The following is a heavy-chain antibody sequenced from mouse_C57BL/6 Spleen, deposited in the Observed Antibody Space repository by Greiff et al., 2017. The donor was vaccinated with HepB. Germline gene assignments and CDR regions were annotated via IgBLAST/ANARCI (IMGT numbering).Heavy chain of an antibody. V-gene: IGHV1-26*01. D-gene: IGHD1-1*01. CDR3: ARGTVVASYYFDY. Sequence: VQLQQSGPELVKPGASVKISCKASGYTFTDYYMNWVKQSHGKSLEWIGDINPNNGGTSYNQKFKGKATLTVDKSSSTAYMELRSLTSEDSAVYYCARGTVVASYYFDYWGQGTTLTVSS. J-gene: IGHJ2*01. CDR1: GYTFTDYY. CDR2: INPNNGGT.